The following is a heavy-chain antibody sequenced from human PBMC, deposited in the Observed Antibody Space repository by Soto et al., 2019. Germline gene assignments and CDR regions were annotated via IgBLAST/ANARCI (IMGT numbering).Heavy chain of an antibody. Sequence: PGGSLRLSCTASGFTFTSYGMGWVRQAPGKGLQWVSTIRGGGGQTHYTDSVKGRFSISRDNSKNTVYLQMDSLRAEDTAMYFCARDVGLDSDDFFAYWGQGTQVTVSS. J-gene: IGHJ4*02. CDR3: ARDVGLDSDDFFAY. CDR2: IRGGGGQT. V-gene: IGHV3-23*01. D-gene: IGHD3-9*01. CDR1: GFTFTSYG.